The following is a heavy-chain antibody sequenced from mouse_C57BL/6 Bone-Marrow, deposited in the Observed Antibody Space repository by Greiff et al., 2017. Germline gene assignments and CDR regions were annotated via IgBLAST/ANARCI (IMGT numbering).Heavy chain of an antibody. D-gene: IGHD1-1*01. J-gene: IGHJ2*01. V-gene: IGHV1-64*01. CDR1: GYTFTSYW. CDR2: IHPNSGST. CDR3: ASPITTIVAFDY. Sequence: VKLQQPGAELVKPGASVKLSCKASGYTFTSYWMHWVKQRPGQGLEWIGMIHPNSGSTNYNEKFKSKATLTADKSSSTAYMQLSSLTSEDSAVYYCASPITTIVAFDYWGQGTTLTVSS.